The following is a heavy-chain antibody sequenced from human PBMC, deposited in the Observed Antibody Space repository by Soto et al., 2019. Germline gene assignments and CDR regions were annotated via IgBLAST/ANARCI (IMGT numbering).Heavy chain of an antibody. V-gene: IGHV1-3*01. CDR3: ARGSYYRGYDFWSGYIGY. CDR2: INAGNGNT. Sequence: ASVKVSCKASGYTFTSYAMHWVRQAPGQRLEWMGWINAGNGNTKYSQKFQGRVTITRDTSASTAYMELSSLRSEDTAVYYCARGSYYRGYDFWSGYIGYWGQGTLVTVSS. D-gene: IGHD3-3*01. CDR1: GYTFTSYA. J-gene: IGHJ4*02.